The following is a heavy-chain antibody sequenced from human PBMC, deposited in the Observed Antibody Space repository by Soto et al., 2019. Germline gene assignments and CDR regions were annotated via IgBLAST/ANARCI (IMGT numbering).Heavy chain of an antibody. V-gene: IGHV4-30-4*01. D-gene: IGHD7-27*01. CDR3: ARGRYCLTGRCFPNWFDS. CDR1: GDSLSNLDSF. Sequence: SLTCSVSGDSLSNLDSFWARIRQPAGHALGYIGYISKSATTYYNPSFESRVAISVDTSKSQFSLNVTSVTAADTAVYFCARGRYCLTGRCFPNWFDSWGQGALVTVS. CDR2: ISKSATT. J-gene: IGHJ5*01.